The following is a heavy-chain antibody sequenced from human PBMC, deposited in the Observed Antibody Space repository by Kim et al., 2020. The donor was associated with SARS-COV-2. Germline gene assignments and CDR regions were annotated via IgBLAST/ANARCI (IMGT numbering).Heavy chain of an antibody. CDR1: GFTFSSYA. J-gene: IGHJ4*02. Sequence: GGSLRLSCEASGFTFSSYAMSWVRQAPGKGLEWVSGISGSGGSRNYADSVKGRFTISRDKSQNTLYLQMNSLRAEDTAVYYCAKHNDFWSGYYWYYFDYWGQGTLVTVSS. CDR2: ISGSGGSR. V-gene: IGHV3-23*01. CDR3: AKHNDFWSGYYWYYFDY. D-gene: IGHD3-3*01.